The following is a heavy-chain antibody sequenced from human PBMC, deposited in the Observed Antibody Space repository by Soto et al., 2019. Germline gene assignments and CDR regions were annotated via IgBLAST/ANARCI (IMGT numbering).Heavy chain of an antibody. CDR2: ISGSGGST. D-gene: IGHD6-19*01. Sequence: EVQLLESGGGLVQPGGSLRLSCVVSGFTFSSYAMNWVRQAPGKGLESVSVISGSGGSTYYADSVKGRFTISRDNSKNTLYLQMNSLRAEDTAVYYCARRASGWFFDYWGHGTLVTVSS. V-gene: IGHV3-23*01. CDR1: GFTFSSYA. J-gene: IGHJ4*01. CDR3: ARRASGWFFDY.